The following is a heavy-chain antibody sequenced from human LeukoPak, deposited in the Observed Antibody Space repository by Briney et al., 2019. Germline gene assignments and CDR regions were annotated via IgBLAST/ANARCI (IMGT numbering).Heavy chain of an antibody. CDR3: ASLSHSEVDY. CDR1: GGTFSSYA. Sequence: SVMVSCKASGGTFSSYAISWVRQAPGQGLEWMGGIIPIFGTANYAQKFQGRVTITADKSTSTAYMELSSLRSEDTAVYYCASLSHSEVDYWGQGTLVTVSS. D-gene: IGHD3-10*01. CDR2: IIPIFGTA. J-gene: IGHJ4*02. V-gene: IGHV1-69*06.